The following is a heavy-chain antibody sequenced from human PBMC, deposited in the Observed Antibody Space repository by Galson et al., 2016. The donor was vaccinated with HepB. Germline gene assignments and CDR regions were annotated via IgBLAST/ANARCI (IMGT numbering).Heavy chain of an antibody. D-gene: IGHD1-20*01. CDR2: IWYDGVKK. Sequence: SLRLSCAASGFTFSSYGIHWVRQAPGKGLGWVAVIWYDGVKKWYADSVQGRFTISRDNPSNTLFLQMNSVTVEDTAVYYCARDLGNWDDQGQWYYGMDVWGQGTTVTVSS. V-gene: IGHV3-33*01. CDR1: GFTFSSYG. CDR3: ARDLGNWDDQGQWYYGMDV. J-gene: IGHJ6*02.